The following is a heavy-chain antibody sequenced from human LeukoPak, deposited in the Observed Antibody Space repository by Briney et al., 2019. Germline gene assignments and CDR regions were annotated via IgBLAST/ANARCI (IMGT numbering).Heavy chain of an antibody. V-gene: IGHV4-38-2*01. CDR3: ARVTTIYCSSTSCPDAFDI. CDR1: GYSISSGYY. J-gene: IGHJ3*02. D-gene: IGHD2-2*01. Sequence: SETLSLTCAVSGYSISSGYYWGWIRQPPGKGLVWIGSIYHSGSTYYNPSLKSRVTISVDTSKNQFSLKLSSVTAADTAVYYCARVTTIYCSSTSCPDAFDIWGQGTMVTVSS. CDR2: IYHSGST.